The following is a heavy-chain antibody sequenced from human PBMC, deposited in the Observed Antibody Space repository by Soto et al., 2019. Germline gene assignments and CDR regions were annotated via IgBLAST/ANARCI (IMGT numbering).Heavy chain of an antibody. CDR2: ISGSGGST. D-gene: IGHD3-10*01. CDR1: GFTFSSYA. J-gene: IGHJ3*02. V-gene: IGHV3-23*01. Sequence: PGGSLRLSCAASGFTFSSYAMSWVRQAPGKGLEWVSAISGSGGSTYYADSVKGRFTISRDNSKNKLYLQMNSLRAEDTAVYYCARRIGNFGAFDIWGQGTMVTVSS. CDR3: ARRIGNFGAFDI.